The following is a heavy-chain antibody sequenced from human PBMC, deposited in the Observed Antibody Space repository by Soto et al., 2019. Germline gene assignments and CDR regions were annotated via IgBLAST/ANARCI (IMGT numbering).Heavy chain of an antibody. J-gene: IGHJ5*02. D-gene: IGHD3-10*01. CDR3: ARQDPPTMVRGVMSRSGWFDP. CDR1: GGSISSSSYY. Sequence: SETLSLTCTVSGGSISSSSYYWGWIRQPPGKGLEWIGSIYYSGSTYYNPSLKSRVTISVDTSKNQFSLKLSSVTAADTAVYYCARQDPPTMVRGVMSRSGWFDPWGQGTLVTVSS. CDR2: IYYSGST. V-gene: IGHV4-39*01.